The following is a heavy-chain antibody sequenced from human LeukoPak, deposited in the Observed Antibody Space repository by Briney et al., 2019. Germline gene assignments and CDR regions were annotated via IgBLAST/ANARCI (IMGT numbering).Heavy chain of an antibody. V-gene: IGHV4-30-4*01. Sequence: SLTLSLTCTVSGGSISSGDYYWSWIRQPPGKGLEWIGYIYYSGSTYYNPSLKSRVTISVDTSKNQFSLKLSSVTAADTAVYYCAREVSSSWGPSFFDYWGQGTLVTVSS. CDR2: IYYSGST. CDR3: AREVSSSWGPSFFDY. D-gene: IGHD6-13*01. CDR1: GGSISSGDYY. J-gene: IGHJ4*02.